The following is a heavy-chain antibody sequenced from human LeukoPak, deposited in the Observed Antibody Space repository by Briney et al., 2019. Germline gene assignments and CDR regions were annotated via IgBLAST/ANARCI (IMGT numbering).Heavy chain of an antibody. J-gene: IGHJ4*02. CDR2: IYYSGST. V-gene: IGHV4-59*01. CDR1: GGSISSYY. D-gene: IGHD5-24*01. CDR3: ARNTQDGYNSYYFDY. Sequence: KASETLSLTCTVSGGSISSYYWSWIRQPPGKGLEWIGYIYYSGSTNYNPSLKSRVTISVDTSKNQFSLKLSSVTAADTAVYYCARNTQDGYNSYYFDYWGQGTLVTVSS.